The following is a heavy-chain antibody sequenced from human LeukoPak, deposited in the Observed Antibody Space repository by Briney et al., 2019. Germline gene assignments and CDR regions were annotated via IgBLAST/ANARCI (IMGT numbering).Heavy chain of an antibody. CDR1: GFSFSSYA. CDR3: VRDFWWLPDY. Sequence: PGGSLRLSCAASGFSFSSYAMFWVRQAPGKGLEWVTIISRDGSDTFYADSVRGRFTISRDNSKNMLYLQLNSLTTEDTALYYCVRDFWWLPDYWGQEPWSPSPQ. V-gene: IGHV3-30-3*01. J-gene: IGHJ4*01. D-gene: IGHD3-3*01. CDR2: ISRDGSDT.